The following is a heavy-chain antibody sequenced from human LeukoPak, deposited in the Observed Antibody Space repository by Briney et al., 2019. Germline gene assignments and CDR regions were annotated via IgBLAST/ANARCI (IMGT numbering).Heavy chain of an antibody. CDR1: GYTFTGYY. CDR2: VNPNSGGT. V-gene: IGHV1-2*02. CDR3: AREDDYGSNSYDY. D-gene: IGHD4-23*01. Sequence: ASVKVSCKASGYTFTGYYIHWVRQAPGQGLDWMGWVNPNSGGTNYAQKFQGRVTMTRDTSISTAYMELSRLRSDDTAVYYCAREDDYGSNSYDYWGQGSLVTVSS. J-gene: IGHJ4*02.